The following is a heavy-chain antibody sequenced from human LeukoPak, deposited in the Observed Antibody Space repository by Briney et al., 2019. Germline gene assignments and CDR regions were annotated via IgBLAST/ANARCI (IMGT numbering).Heavy chain of an antibody. CDR1: GFTFSSYE. Sequence: GGSLRLSCAASGFTFSSYEMNWVRQAPGKGLEWVSYISSSGGTIYYADSVKGRFTISRDNAKNSLYLQMNSLRAEDTAVYYCARSGYCSSTSCYEGNFDYWGQGTLVTVSS. J-gene: IGHJ4*02. V-gene: IGHV3-48*03. CDR3: ARSGYCSSTSCYEGNFDY. D-gene: IGHD2-2*01. CDR2: ISSSGGTI.